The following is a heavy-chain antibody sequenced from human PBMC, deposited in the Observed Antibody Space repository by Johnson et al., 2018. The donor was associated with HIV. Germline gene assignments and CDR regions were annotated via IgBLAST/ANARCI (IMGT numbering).Heavy chain of an antibody. V-gene: IGHV3-33*06. Sequence: QVQLVESGGGVVQPGRSLRLSCAASGFTFSKYGMHWVRQAPGKGLEWVAVIWYDGSNKYYADSVKGRFTISRDNSKNTLYLQMNSLRAEDTAVYYCAKGHSSSWSRGAFDIWGQGTMVTVSS. CDR1: GFTFSKYG. J-gene: IGHJ3*02. CDR3: AKGHSSSWSRGAFDI. CDR2: IWYDGSNK. D-gene: IGHD6-13*01.